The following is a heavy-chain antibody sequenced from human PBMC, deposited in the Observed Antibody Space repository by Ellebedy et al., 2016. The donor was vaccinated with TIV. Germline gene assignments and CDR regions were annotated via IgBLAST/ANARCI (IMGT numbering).Heavy chain of an antibody. D-gene: IGHD3-22*01. Sequence: SETLSLTCAVYGGSFSGYYWSWIRQPPGKGLEWIGEINHSGSTNYNPSLKSRVTISVDTSKNQFSLKLSSVTAADTAVYYCAREEDYYDSSGYYSYWGQGTLVTVSS. J-gene: IGHJ4*02. CDR1: GGSFSGYY. CDR2: INHSGST. CDR3: AREEDYYDSSGYYSY. V-gene: IGHV4-34*01.